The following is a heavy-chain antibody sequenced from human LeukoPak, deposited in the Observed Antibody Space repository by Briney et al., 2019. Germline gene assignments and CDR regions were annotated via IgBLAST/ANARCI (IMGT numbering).Heavy chain of an antibody. CDR3: AKSSGDSYFDY. CDR2: IAWNSGII. Sequence: PGGSLRLSCAASGFIFSTYNMNWVRQAPGKGLEWVSGIAWNSGIINYADSVKGRFTISRDNAKDSLYLQMNSLRAEDTALYYCAKSSGDSYFDYWGQGTLVTVSS. CDR1: GFIFSTYN. D-gene: IGHD3-10*01. J-gene: IGHJ4*02. V-gene: IGHV3-9*01.